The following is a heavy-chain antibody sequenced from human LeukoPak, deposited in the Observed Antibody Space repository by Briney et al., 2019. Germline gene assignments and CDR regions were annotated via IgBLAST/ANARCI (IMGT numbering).Heavy chain of an antibody. V-gene: IGHV1-69*06. D-gene: IGHD4-23*01. Sequence: ASVKVSCKASGGSFSSYAISWVRQAPGQGLEWMGGIIPIFGTSNYAQKFQGRVTITADKSTSTAYMELSSLRSEDTAVYYCARDYGAKWVFDYWGQGTLVTVSS. CDR1: GGSFSSYA. CDR3: ARDYGAKWVFDY. CDR2: IIPIFGTS. J-gene: IGHJ4*02.